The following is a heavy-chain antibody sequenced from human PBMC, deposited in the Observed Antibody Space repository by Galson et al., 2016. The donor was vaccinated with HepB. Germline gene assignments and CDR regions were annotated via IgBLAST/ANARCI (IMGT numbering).Heavy chain of an antibody. CDR3: AKAYTSGSKSAFDI. CDR1: GVAFTSYA. Sequence: SLRLSCAASGVAFTSYAMTWVRQVPGKGLEWVSSITGSGGDTYYVDSVKGRFSISRDNSKNTLSLQMNILRAEDTALYYCAKAYTSGSKSAFDIWGQGTMVTVSS. V-gene: IGHV3-23*01. J-gene: IGHJ3*02. CDR2: ITGSGGDT. D-gene: IGHD5-18*01.